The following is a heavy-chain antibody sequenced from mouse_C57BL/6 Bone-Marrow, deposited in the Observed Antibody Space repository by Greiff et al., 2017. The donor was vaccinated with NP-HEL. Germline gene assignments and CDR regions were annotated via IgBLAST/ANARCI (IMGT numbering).Heavy chain of an antibody. CDR1: GYTFTSYW. CDR3: ASNYGSSYWYFDV. V-gene: IGHV1-50*01. D-gene: IGHD1-1*01. Sequence: QVQLQQPGAELVKPGASVKLSCKASGYTFTSYWMQWVKQRPGPGLEWIGEIDPSDSYTNYNQKFKDKATLTVDTSSSTAYMQLSSLTSEDSAVYYCASNYGSSYWYFDVWGTGTTVTVSS. CDR2: IDPSDSYT. J-gene: IGHJ1*03.